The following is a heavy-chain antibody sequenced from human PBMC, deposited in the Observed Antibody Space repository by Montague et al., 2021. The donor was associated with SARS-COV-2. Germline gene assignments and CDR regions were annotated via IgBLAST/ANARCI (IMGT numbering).Heavy chain of an antibody. D-gene: IGHD2-21*01. V-gene: IGHV4-4*07. CDR1: GDSVTERY. Sequence: SETLSLTCTVSGDSVTERYLNWVRQAAGKGLEWIGFIHPYGDIHYNASLKSRVILSRDASKSQFSLTLTSVTAADTAGYYCAIGGDSAKCGIWGRGTLVTVSS. CDR3: AIGGDSAKCGI. CDR2: IHPYGDI. J-gene: IGHJ3*02.